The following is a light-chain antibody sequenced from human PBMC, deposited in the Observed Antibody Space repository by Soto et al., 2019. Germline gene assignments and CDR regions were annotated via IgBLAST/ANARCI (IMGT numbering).Light chain of an antibody. CDR1: SGHSSYA. CDR2: LNSDGSH. J-gene: IGLJ1*01. CDR3: QTWGTGIHYV. Sequence: QPVLTQSPSASASLGASVKLTCTLSSGHSSYAIAWHQQQPEKGPRYLMKLNSDGSHSKGDGIPDRFSGSSSGAERYLNISSLQSEDEADYYCQTWGTGIHYVFGTGTKVTVL. V-gene: IGLV4-69*01.